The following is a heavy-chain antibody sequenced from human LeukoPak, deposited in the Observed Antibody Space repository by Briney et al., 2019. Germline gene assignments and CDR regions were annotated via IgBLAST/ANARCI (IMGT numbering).Heavy chain of an antibody. CDR3: ARAPIGSADH. V-gene: IGHV4-59*13. Sequence: SETLSLTCTVSGDSITSSYWTWMRLAPGKGLEWIGYIFYTGYTNYNPPLKSGTTISMDISKNQVSLHLNSVTTADAAVYYCARAPIGSADHWGPGAQVTVSS. D-gene: IGHD1-1*01. CDR2: IFYTGYT. J-gene: IGHJ4*02. CDR1: GDSITSSY.